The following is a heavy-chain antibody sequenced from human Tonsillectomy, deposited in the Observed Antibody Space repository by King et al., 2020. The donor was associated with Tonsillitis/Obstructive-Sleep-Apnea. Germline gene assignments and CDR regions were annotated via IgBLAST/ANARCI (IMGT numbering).Heavy chain of an antibody. J-gene: IGHJ4*02. V-gene: IGHV1-3*01. Sequence: QLVQSGAEVKTPGASVKVSCKASGYSFTDYYIHWVRQAPGQRLEWLGWIDARNGNRGYSERFQGRVTIIRDTVASTVYMDLSSLRSEDTAVYYCALMKQTLSRRLWGQGTLVTVSS. CDR1: GYSFTDYY. D-gene: IGHD1/OR15-1a*01. CDR2: IDARNGNR. CDR3: ALMKQTLSRRL.